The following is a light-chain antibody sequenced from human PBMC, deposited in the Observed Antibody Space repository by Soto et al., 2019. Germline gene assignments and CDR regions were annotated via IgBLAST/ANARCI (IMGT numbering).Light chain of an antibody. Sequence: QSALTQPASVSGSPGQSITISCTGTSSDVGSYNLVSWYQQHPGKAPKLMIYVDNKRPSGVSNRFSGSKSGNTASLTISGLQAEDEADYYCCSYAGSSSYAFGTGTKLTVL. V-gene: IGLV2-23*01. CDR1: SSDVGSYNL. CDR3: CSYAGSSSYA. CDR2: VDN. J-gene: IGLJ1*01.